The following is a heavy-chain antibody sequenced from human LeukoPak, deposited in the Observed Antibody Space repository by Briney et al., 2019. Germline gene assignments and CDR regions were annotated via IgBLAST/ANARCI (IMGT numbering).Heavy chain of an antibody. J-gene: IGHJ4*02. CDR2: IWYDGSNK. CDR3: AREGAGSYYGGFDY. D-gene: IGHD3-10*01. CDR1: GFTFSSYG. V-gene: IGHV3-30*19. Sequence: GGSLRLSCAASGFTFSSYGMHWVRQAPGKGLEWVAVIWYDGSNKYYADSVKGRFTISRDNSKNTLYLQMNSLRAEDTAVYYCAREGAGSYYGGFDYWGQGTLVTVSS.